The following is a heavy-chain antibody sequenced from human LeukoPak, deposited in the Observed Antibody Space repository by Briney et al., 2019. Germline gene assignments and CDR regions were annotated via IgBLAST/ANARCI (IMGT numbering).Heavy chain of an antibody. J-gene: IGHJ4*02. CDR1: GYTFTSYG. CDR3: ARDYRGYSYPDY. CDR2: ISAYNGNT. V-gene: IGHV1-18*01. D-gene: IGHD5-18*01. Sequence: ASVKVSCKASGYTFTSYGISWVRQAPGQGLEWMGWISAYNGNTNYAQKLQGRVTMTTDTSTGTAYMELRSLRSDDTAVYYCARDYRGYSYPDYWGQGTLVTVSS.